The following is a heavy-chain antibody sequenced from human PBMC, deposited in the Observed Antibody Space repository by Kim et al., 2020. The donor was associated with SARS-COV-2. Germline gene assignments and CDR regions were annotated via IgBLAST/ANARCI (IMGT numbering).Heavy chain of an antibody. V-gene: IGHV4-34*01. Sequence: HSGSTNYNPSLKSRVTISVDTSKNQFYLKLSSVTAADTAVYYCAGDAFDIWGQGTMVTVSS. CDR2: HSGST. CDR3: AGDAFDI. J-gene: IGHJ3*02.